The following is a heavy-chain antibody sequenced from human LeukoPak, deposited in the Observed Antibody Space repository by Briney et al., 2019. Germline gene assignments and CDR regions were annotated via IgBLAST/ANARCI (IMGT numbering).Heavy chain of an antibody. CDR1: GFTFSSYG. J-gene: IGHJ4*02. CDR3: ARDKSIKQWLVPQNYYFDY. D-gene: IGHD6-19*01. Sequence: GRSLRLSCAASGFTFSSYGMHWVRQAPGKGLEWVAVIWYDGSNKYYADSVKGRFTISRDNSKNTLYLQMNSLRAEDTAVYYCARDKSIKQWLVPQNYYFDYWGQGTLVTVPS. CDR2: IWYDGSNK. V-gene: IGHV3-33*01.